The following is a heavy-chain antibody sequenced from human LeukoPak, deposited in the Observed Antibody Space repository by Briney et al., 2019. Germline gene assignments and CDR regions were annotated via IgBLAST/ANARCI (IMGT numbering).Heavy chain of an antibody. D-gene: IGHD2-21*01. V-gene: IGHV4-59*01. CDR1: GGSISSYY. CDR2: IYYSGST. CDR3: VRLFSKIAYY. J-gene: IGHJ4*02. Sequence: SESLSLTCTVSGGSISSYYWSWIRQPPGKGLEWIGYIYYSGSTNYNPSLKSRVTLSVDTSKNQFSLRLSSVTAADTAVYYCVRLFSKIAYYWAPGTLVTVSS.